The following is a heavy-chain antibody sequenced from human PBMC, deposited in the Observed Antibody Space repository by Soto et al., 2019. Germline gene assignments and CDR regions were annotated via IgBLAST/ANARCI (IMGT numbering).Heavy chain of an antibody. D-gene: IGHD1-20*01. CDR3: ARSITGTVSYYYGMDV. J-gene: IGHJ6*02. CDR1: GGTFSSYN. Sequence: GASVKGSRKASGGTFSSYNINWVRQAPGQGLEWMGRIIPILGIANYAQKFQGRVTITADESTSTAYMELSSLRSEDTAVYYCARSITGTVSYYYGMDVWGQGTTVTVSS. V-gene: IGHV1-69*02. CDR2: IIPILGIA.